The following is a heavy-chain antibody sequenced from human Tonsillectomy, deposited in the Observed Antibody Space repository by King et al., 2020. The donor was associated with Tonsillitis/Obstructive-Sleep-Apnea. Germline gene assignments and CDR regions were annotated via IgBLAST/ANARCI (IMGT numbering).Heavy chain of an antibody. CDR1: GSTFSDYA. Sequence: HVQLVESGGGVVQPGRSLRLSCAASGSTFSDYAMHWVRQAPGKGLEWVAFISYDGSDKYYADSVKGRFTISRDNSKNTLYLQMNSLRVEDTAVYYCARETNSFDYWGQGTLVTASS. V-gene: IGHV3-30*04. CDR3: ARETNSFDY. J-gene: IGHJ4*02. CDR2: ISYDGSDK. D-gene: IGHD4-23*01.